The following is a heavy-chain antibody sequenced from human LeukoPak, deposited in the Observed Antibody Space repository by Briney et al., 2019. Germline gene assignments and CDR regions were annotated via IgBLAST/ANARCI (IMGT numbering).Heavy chain of an antibody. J-gene: IGHJ4*02. CDR3: AREGNDYDFWSGDREGRYYFDY. CDR1: GYTFTSYD. Sequence: ASVKVSCKASGYTFTSYDISWVRQAPGQGLEWMGWISVYSGYTNYAQKVQGRVTMTTDTSTSTAYMELRRLRSDDTAVYYCAREGNDYDFWSGDREGRYYFDYWGQGTLVTVSS. D-gene: IGHD3-3*01. CDR2: ISVYSGYT. V-gene: IGHV1-18*01.